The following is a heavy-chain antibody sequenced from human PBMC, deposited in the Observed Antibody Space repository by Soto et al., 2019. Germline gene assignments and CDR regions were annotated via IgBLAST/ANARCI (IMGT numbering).Heavy chain of an antibody. CDR3: ARQAHYYDSSGHSIDY. J-gene: IGHJ4*02. Sequence: HGESLKISCKGSGYSFTSFWIGWVRQMPGKGLEWMGIIYPGDSDTRYSPSFQGQVTISADKSISTAYLQWSSLKASDTAMYYCARQAHYYDSSGHSIDYWGQGTLVTVSS. D-gene: IGHD3-22*01. CDR2: IYPGDSDT. V-gene: IGHV5-51*01. CDR1: GYSFTSFW.